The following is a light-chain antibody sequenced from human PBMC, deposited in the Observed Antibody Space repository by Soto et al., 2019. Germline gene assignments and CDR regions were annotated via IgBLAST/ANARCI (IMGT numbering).Light chain of an antibody. Sequence: EIVMTQSPATLSVSPGERATLSCRASQSVSSNLACYQQKPGQAPRLLIYGASSRATGIPVRFSGSGSGTEFTLTISSLQSEDFAVYYCQQYNNWPLTFGQGTRLEIK. CDR3: QQYNNWPLT. V-gene: IGKV3-15*01. CDR2: GAS. J-gene: IGKJ5*01. CDR1: QSVSSN.